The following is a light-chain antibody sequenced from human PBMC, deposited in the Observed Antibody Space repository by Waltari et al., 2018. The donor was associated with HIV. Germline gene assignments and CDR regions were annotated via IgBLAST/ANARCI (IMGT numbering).Light chain of an antibody. Sequence: DIQMTQSPSSLSASVGDRVTITCRASQNISTYLNWYQKKSGKAPKLLIYAASSLQSGVPSRFSGSVSGTDFTLTISSLQPEDFAPYYCQQSYSTLHFGQGTKLEIK. V-gene: IGKV1-39*01. CDR3: QQSYSTLH. CDR2: AAS. J-gene: IGKJ2*01. CDR1: QNISTY.